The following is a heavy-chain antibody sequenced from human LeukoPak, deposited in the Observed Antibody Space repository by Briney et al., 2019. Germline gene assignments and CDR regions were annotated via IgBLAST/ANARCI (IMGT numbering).Heavy chain of an antibody. D-gene: IGHD5-12*01. V-gene: IGHV4-59*01. Sequence: SETLSLTCTVSGGSISSYYWSWIRQPPGKGLEWIGYIYYSGSTNYNPSLKSRVTISVDTSKNQFSLKLSSVTAADTAVYYCARDGYPRFTSRGFSAFDIWGQGTMVTVSS. CDR1: GGSISSYY. CDR3: ARDGYPRFTSRGFSAFDI. J-gene: IGHJ3*02. CDR2: IYYSGST.